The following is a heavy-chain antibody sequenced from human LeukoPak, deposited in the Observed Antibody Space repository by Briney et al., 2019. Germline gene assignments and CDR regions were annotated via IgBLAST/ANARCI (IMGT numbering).Heavy chain of an antibody. D-gene: IGHD6-13*01. V-gene: IGHV3-11*03. J-gene: IGHJ4*02. CDR3: ASSPGIATTGQTFDY. Sequence: GGSPRLSCTASGFIFSDYYMAWIRQAPGKGLDYVSYISGSRRYINYADSVKGRFTISRDNAQSSLFLQMSALRVDDSAVYYCASSPGIATTGQTFDYWGPGTLVTVSS. CDR2: ISGSRRYI. CDR1: GFIFSDYY.